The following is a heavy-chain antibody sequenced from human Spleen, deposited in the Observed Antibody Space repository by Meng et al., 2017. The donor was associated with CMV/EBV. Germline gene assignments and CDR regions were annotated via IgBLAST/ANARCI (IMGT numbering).Heavy chain of an antibody. D-gene: IGHD4-23*01. CDR3: AKVDDPISVGYYGIDV. J-gene: IGHJ6*02. V-gene: IGHV3-9*01. Sequence: SLKISCAASGFTFDDYAMHWVRQAPGKGLEWVSGISWNSGSIGYADSVKGRFTISRDNAKNSLYLQMNSLRAEDTALYYCAKVDDPISVGYYGIDVWGQGTTVTVSS. CDR2: ISWNSGSI. CDR1: GFTFDDYA.